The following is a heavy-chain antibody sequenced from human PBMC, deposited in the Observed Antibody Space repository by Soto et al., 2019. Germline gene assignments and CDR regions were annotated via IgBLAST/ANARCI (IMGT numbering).Heavy chain of an antibody. J-gene: IGHJ5*02. Sequence: PGESLKISCKGSGYSFTSYWISWVRQMPGKGLEWMGRIDPSDSYTNYSPSFQGHVTISADKSISTAYLQWSSLKASDTAMYYCARHIVVVPEHNWFDPWGQGTLVTVSS. CDR1: GYSFTSYW. D-gene: IGHD2-2*01. CDR2: IDPSDSYT. CDR3: ARHIVVVPEHNWFDP. V-gene: IGHV5-10-1*01.